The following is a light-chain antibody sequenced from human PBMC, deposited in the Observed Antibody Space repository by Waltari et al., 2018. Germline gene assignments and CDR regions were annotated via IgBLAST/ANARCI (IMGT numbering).Light chain of an antibody. V-gene: IGLV2-11*01. CDR2: DIN. J-gene: IGLJ3*02. Sequence: QSALTQPRSVSGSPGQSVTISCPGTSTADGGYNYVFWYQQHPDKAPKLIIYDINKRPSGVPDRFSGSKSGNTASLTISGLQAEDEADYYCCSYVGSNIYWVFGGGTKLTVL. CDR3: CSYVGSNIYWV. CDR1: STADGGYNY.